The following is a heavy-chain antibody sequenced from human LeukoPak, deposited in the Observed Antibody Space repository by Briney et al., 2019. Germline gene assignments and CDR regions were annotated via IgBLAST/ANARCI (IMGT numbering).Heavy chain of an antibody. CDR1: GGSISSYY. CDR3: ARVGRIAAAGPPPYYFDY. Sequence: SETLSLTCTVSGGSISSYYWSWIRQPPGKGLERIGYIYYSGSTNYNPSLKSRVTISVDTSKNQFSLKLSPVTAADTAVYYCARVGRIAAAGPPPYYFDYWGQGTLVTVSS. J-gene: IGHJ4*02. V-gene: IGHV4-59*01. CDR2: IYYSGST. D-gene: IGHD6-13*01.